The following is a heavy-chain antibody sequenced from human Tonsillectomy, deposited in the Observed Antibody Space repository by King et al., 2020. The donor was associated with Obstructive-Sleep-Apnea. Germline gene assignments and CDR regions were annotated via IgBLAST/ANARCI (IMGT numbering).Heavy chain of an antibody. CDR2: IYYSGST. D-gene: IGHD3-16*01. V-gene: IGHV4-59*01. CDR1: GGSISPYY. CDR3: ARGGGGLDS. Sequence: VQLQESGPGLVKPSETLSLTCSVSGGSISPYYWSWIRQTPGKGLEWIGSIYYSGSTTYNPSLKSRVTISVDTSKNQFSLQLRSVTAADTAVYNCARGGGGLDSWGQGTLVTVSS. J-gene: IGHJ4*02.